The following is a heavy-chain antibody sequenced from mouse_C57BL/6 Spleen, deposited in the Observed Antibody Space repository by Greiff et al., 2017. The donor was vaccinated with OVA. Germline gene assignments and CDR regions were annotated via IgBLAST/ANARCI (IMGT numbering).Heavy chain of an antibody. D-gene: IGHD2-1*01. J-gene: IGHJ4*01. Sequence: VQLVESGAELARPGASVKLSCKASGYTFTSYGISWVKQRTGQGLEWIGEIYPRSGNTYYNEKFKGKATLTADKSSSTAYMELRSLTSEDSAVYYCAREQANYGKPWAMDYWGQGTSVTVSS. CDR3: AREQANYGKPWAMDY. CDR1: GYTFTSYG. CDR2: IYPRSGNT. V-gene: IGHV1-81*01.